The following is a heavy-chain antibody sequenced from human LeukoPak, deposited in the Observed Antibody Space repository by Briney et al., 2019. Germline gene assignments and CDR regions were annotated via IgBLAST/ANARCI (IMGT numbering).Heavy chain of an antibody. CDR2: ISDSGGST. CDR3: AKGYSSGYYYFDY. CDR1: GFIFSSYA. J-gene: IGHJ4*02. V-gene: IGHV3-23*01. Sequence: GGSLRLSCAASGFIFSSYAMSWVCQAPGKGLEWVSTISDSGGSTNYADSVKGRFTISRDNSKNTLYLQMNSLRAEDTAVYYCAKGYSSGYYYFDYWGQGTLVTVSS. D-gene: IGHD3-22*01.